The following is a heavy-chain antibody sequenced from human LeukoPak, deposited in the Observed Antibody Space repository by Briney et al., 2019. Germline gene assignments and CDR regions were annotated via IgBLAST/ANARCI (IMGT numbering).Heavy chain of an antibody. J-gene: IGHJ4*02. CDR3: AKGTYYYDSSGYIDY. D-gene: IGHD3-22*01. CDR1: GFTFSSYA. V-gene: IGHV3-23*01. Sequence: GGSLRLSCAASGFTFSSYAMIWVRHAPGKGLECVSAISGSGGSTYYADSVKGRFTISRDNSKNTLYLQMNRLRAEDTALYYCAKGTYYYDSSGYIDYWGQGTLVTVSS. CDR2: ISGSGGST.